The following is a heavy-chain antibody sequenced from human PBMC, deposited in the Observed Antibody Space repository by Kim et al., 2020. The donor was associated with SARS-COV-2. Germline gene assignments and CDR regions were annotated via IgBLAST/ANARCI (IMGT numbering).Heavy chain of an antibody. CDR1: GFTVSSTY. D-gene: IGHD1-1*01. CDR3: TRGSTENVPHPY. J-gene: IGHJ4*02. Sequence: GGSLRLSCAASGFTVSSTYMTWVRQAPGKGLEWVSVIYSGGSTYYAGSVKGRFTISRDNSKNTLYLQMNSLRVEDTAVYYCTRGSTENVPHPYWGQGTLVTVSS. V-gene: IGHV3-53*01. CDR2: IYSGGST.